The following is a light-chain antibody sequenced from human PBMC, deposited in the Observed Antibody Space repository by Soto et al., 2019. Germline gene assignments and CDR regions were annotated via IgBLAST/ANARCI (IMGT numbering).Light chain of an antibody. J-gene: IGLJ2*01. V-gene: IGLV1-44*01. CDR2: SND. CDR1: SSNIGTNT. Sequence: QSVLTQPPSASGTPRQRVTISCSGSSSNIGTNTVNWYQQLPRTAPKLLIYSNDQRPSGVPDRFSGSKSGTSASLAISGLQSADEADYYCAAWDDSLNGVVCGGGTKLTVL. CDR3: AAWDDSLNGVV.